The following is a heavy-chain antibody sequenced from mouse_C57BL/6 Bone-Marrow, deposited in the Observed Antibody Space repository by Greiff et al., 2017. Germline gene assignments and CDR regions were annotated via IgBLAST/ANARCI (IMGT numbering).Heavy chain of an antibody. CDR2: IYPGSGST. D-gene: IGHD1-1*01. J-gene: IGHJ3*01. V-gene: IGHV1-55*01. CDR1: GYTFTSYW. CDR3: ARPYYYGSRGRGFAY. Sequence: QVHVKQPGAELVKPGASVKMSCKASGYTFTSYWITWVKQRPGQGLEWIGDIYPGSGSTNYNEKFKSKATLTVDTSSSTAYMQLSSLTSEDSAVYYCARPYYYGSRGRGFAYWGQGTLVTVSA.